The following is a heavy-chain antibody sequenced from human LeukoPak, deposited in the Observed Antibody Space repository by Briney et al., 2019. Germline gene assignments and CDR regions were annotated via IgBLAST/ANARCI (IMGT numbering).Heavy chain of an antibody. D-gene: IGHD3-22*01. V-gene: IGHV4-59*01. CDR2: INYSGST. Sequence: SETLSLTCTVSGGSISSYYWSWIRQPPGKGLEWIGDINYSGSTNYNPSLKSRVTISVDTSKNQFSLKLSSVTAADTAVYYCARAMIVEEGFDYWGQGTLVTVSS. CDR1: GGSISSYY. CDR3: ARAMIVEEGFDY. J-gene: IGHJ4*02.